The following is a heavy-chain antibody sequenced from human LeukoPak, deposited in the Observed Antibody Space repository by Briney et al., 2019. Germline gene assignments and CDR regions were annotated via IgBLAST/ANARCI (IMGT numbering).Heavy chain of an antibody. V-gene: IGHV1-18*01. Sequence: ASVKVSCKASGYTFTNYGINWVRQAPGQGLEWMGWISAYNGNTNYAQNLQGRVTMTTDTSTSTAYVELWNLRSDDTAVYYCARVAVAQYYFDYWGQGTLVTVSS. D-gene: IGHD4-23*01. CDR2: ISAYNGNT. CDR3: ARVAVAQYYFDY. J-gene: IGHJ4*02. CDR1: GYTFTNYG.